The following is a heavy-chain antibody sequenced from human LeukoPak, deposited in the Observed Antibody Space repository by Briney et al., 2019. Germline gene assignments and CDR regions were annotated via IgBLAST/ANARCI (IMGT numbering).Heavy chain of an antibody. D-gene: IGHD3-16*01. Sequence: SETLSLTCTVSGGSISTYHWSWIRQPPGQGLEWIGYIFNIGSTNYNPSLKSRVTISVDTSNNQISLKLNSVTAADTAVYYCARQTGEPNAFDIWGQGTMVTVSS. CDR3: ARQTGEPNAFDI. V-gene: IGHV4-59*08. J-gene: IGHJ3*02. CDR1: GGSISTYH. CDR2: IFNIGST.